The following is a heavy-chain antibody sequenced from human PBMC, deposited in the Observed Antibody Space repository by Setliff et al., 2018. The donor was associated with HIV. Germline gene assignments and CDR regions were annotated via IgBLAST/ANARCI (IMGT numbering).Heavy chain of an antibody. Sequence: PGGSLRLSCAASGFTFDDYAMHWVRQASGKGLEWVSGISWNSGSIGYADSVKGRFTISRDNAKNSLYLQMNSLRAEDTALYYCAKFAGGPFDYWGQGTLVTVSS. CDR2: ISWNSGSI. CDR1: GFTFDDYA. J-gene: IGHJ4*02. CDR3: AKFAGGPFDY. V-gene: IGHV3-9*01. D-gene: IGHD3-16*01.